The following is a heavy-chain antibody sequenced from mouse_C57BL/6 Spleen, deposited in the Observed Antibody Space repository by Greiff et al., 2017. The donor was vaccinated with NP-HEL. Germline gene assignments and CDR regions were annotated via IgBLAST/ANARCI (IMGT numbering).Heavy chain of an antibody. J-gene: IGHJ2*01. CDR2: IDPSDSYT. CDR1: GYTFTSYW. Sequence: QVQLQQPGAELVMPGASVKLSCKASGYTFTSYWMHWVKQRPGQGLEWIGEIDPSDSYTNYNQKFKGKSTMTVDKSSSTAYMQLSSLTSEDSAVYYCARWGELGRGRFDYWGQGTTLTVSS. D-gene: IGHD4-1*01. CDR3: ARWGELGRGRFDY. V-gene: IGHV1-69*01.